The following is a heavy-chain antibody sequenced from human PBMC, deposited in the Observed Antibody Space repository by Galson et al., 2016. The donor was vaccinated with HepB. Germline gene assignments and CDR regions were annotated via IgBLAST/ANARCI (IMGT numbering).Heavy chain of an antibody. Sequence: SLRLSCAASGFTFSSYALHWVRQAPGKGLEWVAVISYDGNNKYHADSVRGRFTVSRDSSKNMLYLQMNSLRTEDTAVYYCARNYDGYISGSYSYFDSWGRGTQVTVSS. CDR3: ARNYDGYISGSYSYFDS. J-gene: IGHJ5*01. CDR2: ISYDGNNK. V-gene: IGHV3-30-3*01. CDR1: GFTFSSYA. D-gene: IGHD5-24*01.